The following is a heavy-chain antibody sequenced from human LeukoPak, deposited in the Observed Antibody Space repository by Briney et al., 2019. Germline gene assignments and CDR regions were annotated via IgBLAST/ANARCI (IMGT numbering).Heavy chain of an antibody. CDR2: IYYSGST. CDR3: ARAMSIAARLQTIFDY. CDR1: GDSISSFY. Sequence: SETLSLTCTVSGDSISSFYWGWIRQPPGKGLEWIGSIYYSGSTYYNPSLKSRVTISVDTSKNQFSLNLTSVTAADTAVYYCARAMSIAARLQTIFDYWGQGTLVTVSS. V-gene: IGHV4-39*01. D-gene: IGHD6-6*01. J-gene: IGHJ4*02.